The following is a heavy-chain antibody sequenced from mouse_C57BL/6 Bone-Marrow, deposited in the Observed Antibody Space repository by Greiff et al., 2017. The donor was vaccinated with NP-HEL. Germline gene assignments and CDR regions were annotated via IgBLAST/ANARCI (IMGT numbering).Heavy chain of an antibody. CDR3: ARDYYGSSYVAY. Sequence: QVQLQQPGAELVRPGTSVKLSCKASGYTFTSYWMHWVKQRPGQGLEWIGVIDPSDSYPNYNQKFKGKATLTVDTSSSTAYMQLSSLTSEDSAVYYCARDYYGSSYVAYWGQGTLVTVSA. CDR2: IDPSDSYP. V-gene: IGHV1-59*01. CDR1: GYTFTSYW. J-gene: IGHJ3*01. D-gene: IGHD1-1*01.